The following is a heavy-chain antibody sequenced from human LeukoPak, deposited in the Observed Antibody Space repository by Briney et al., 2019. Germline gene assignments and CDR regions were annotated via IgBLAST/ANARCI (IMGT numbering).Heavy chain of an antibody. Sequence: ASVKVSCKASGHTFTSYYMHWVRQAPGQGLEWMGIINPSGGSTSYAQKFQGRVTMTRDTSISTAYMELSRLRSDDTAVYYCARESPSRGIDYWGQGTLVTVSS. CDR3: ARESPSRGIDY. D-gene: IGHD1-14*01. CDR2: INPSGGST. V-gene: IGHV1-46*01. CDR1: GHTFTSYY. J-gene: IGHJ4*02.